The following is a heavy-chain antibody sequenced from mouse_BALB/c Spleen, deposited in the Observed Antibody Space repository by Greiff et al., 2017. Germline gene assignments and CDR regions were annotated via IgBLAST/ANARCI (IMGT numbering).Heavy chain of an antibody. Sequence: QVQLQQSGAELVRPGASVTLSCKASGYTFTDYEMHWVKQTPVHGLEWIGAIDPETGGTAYNQKFKGKATLTADKSSSTAYMELRSLTSEDSAVYYCTLYDGYFFDYWGQGTTLTVSS. J-gene: IGHJ2*01. CDR3: TLYDGYFFDY. D-gene: IGHD2-3*01. CDR2: IDPETGGT. V-gene: IGHV1-15*01. CDR1: GYTFTDYE.